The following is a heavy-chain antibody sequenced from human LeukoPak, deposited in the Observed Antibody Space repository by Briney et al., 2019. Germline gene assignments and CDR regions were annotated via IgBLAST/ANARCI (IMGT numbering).Heavy chain of an antibody. J-gene: IGHJ6*02. CDR3: ARAYCSGGSCYYNYYYYDMDV. CDR1: GFTFSDYY. V-gene: IGHV3-11*01. Sequence: GGSLRLSCAASGFTFSDYYMSWIRQAPGKGLEWVSYISSSGSTLYYADSVKGRFTISRDNAKNSLYLQMNSLRAEDTAVYYCARAYCSGGSCYYNYYYYDMDVWGQGTTVTVSS. CDR2: ISSSGSTL. D-gene: IGHD2-15*01.